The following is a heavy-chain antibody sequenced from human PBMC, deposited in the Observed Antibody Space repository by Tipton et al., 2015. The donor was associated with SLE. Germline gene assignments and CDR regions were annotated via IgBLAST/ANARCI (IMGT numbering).Heavy chain of an antibody. V-gene: IGHV4-61*08. CDR2: INYSGNT. J-gene: IGHJ6*03. CDR1: GGSISSDDYY. Sequence: TLSLTCTVSGGSISSDDYYWNWIRQPPGKGLEWVGYINYSGNTNYNPSLKSRVTISVDRSQNQFSLRLSSVSAADTAVYYCASDYSNSDYSYYYMDVWGKVTTVTVSS. D-gene: IGHD4-11*01. CDR3: ASDYSNSDYSYYYMDV.